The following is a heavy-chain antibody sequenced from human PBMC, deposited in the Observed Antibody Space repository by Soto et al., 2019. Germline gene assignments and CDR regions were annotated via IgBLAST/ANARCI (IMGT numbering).Heavy chain of an antibody. CDR2: IFYSGNT. CDR1: GGSIRRSDYS. CDR3: ARHRRGYNAYCYYGMDV. D-gene: IGHD5-18*01. V-gene: IGHV4-39*01. Sequence: SETLSLTWSVSGGSIRRSDYSWGWIRQTPGKGLEWIANIFYSGNTYYNPSLKSRVAISVDTSKNQLYLKLMSVTAADTALYYCARHRRGYNAYCYYGMDVRC. J-gene: IGHJ6*02.